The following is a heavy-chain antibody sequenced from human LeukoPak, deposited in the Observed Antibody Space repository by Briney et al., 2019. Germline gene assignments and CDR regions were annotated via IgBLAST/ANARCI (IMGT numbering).Heavy chain of an antibody. CDR2: ISADGDTK. D-gene: IGHD3-3*01. Sequence: HPGGSLRLSCAASGFTFSSHGMHWVRQAPGKGLEWVVVISADGDTKYYADSVKGRFTISRDNAKNSLYLQMNSLRAEDTAVYYCARDLSYYDFWSGYYSSAPSHWFDPWGQGTLVTVSS. J-gene: IGHJ5*02. V-gene: IGHV3-30*03. CDR1: GFTFSSHG. CDR3: ARDLSYYDFWSGYYSSAPSHWFDP.